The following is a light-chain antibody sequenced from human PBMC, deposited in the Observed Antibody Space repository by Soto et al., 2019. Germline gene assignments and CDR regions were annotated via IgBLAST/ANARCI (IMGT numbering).Light chain of an antibody. CDR2: RTS. CDR1: QSISSN. Sequence: EIVMTQSPATLYVTPGERATLSCRASQSISSNLAWFQQKPGQAPRLLMLRTSSRATGFPARFSGSGSGTEFNLTISSLQSEDFGVYYCQQYNNWPRATFGGGTKVDIK. V-gene: IGKV3-15*01. J-gene: IGKJ4*01. CDR3: QQYNNWPRAT.